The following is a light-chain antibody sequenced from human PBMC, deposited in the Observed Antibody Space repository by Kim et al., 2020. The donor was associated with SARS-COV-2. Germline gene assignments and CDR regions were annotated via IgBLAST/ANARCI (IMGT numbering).Light chain of an antibody. CDR1: SSDVGGYNY. V-gene: IGLV2-8*01. J-gene: IGLJ1*01. CDR2: DVN. CDR3: SSYAGTNNFYV. Sequence: SVTHSFPGTSSDVGGYNYVSRHQAHPGKAPKLMIYDVNKRPSGVPNRFSGSKSGNTASLTVSGLQAEDEADYYCSSYAGTNNFYVFGTGTKVTVL.